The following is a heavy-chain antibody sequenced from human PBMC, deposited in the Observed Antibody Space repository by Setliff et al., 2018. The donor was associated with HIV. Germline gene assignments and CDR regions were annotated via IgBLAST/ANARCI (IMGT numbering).Heavy chain of an antibody. V-gene: IGHV4-34*01. Sequence: PSETLSLTCAVYGGSFNDYYWTWIRQPPGRGLEWSGEIEHSGGTKYHASLKSRVTISIDTSKNQISLKLSSVTAADTAVYYCARGLNYYGSGSYLPLGYWGQGTLVTAPQ. J-gene: IGHJ4*02. CDR1: GGSFNDYY. D-gene: IGHD3-10*01. CDR3: ARGLNYYGSGSYLPLGY. CDR2: IEHSGGT.